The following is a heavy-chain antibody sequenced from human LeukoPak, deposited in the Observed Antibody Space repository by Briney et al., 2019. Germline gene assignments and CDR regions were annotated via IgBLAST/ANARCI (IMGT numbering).Heavy chain of an antibody. CDR1: GFTFSSYS. J-gene: IGHJ4*02. CDR2: ISSSSSTI. V-gene: IGHV3-48*01. CDR3: AREGRGYCSSTSWCGWY. Sequence: PGGSLRLSCAASGFTFSSYSMNWVRQAPGQGLEWVSYISSSSSTIYYADSVKGRFTISRDNAKNSLYLQMNSLRAEDTAVYYCAREGRGYCSSTSWCGWYWGQRTLVTVSS. D-gene: IGHD2-2*01.